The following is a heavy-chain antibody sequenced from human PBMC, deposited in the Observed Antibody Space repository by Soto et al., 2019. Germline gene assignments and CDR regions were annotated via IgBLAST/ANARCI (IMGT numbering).Heavy chain of an antibody. J-gene: IGHJ6*02. CDR2: IITFFGAA. V-gene: IGHV1-69*01. CDR3: ARGGKERFRGSGMDV. Sequence: QVQLVQSGAEVRKPGSSMRVSCKASGDRFNTYAFNWVRQAPGQGLEWLGGIITFFGAAMYAQKFQGRVTITADEFMTTAYMELSSLTSEDTAVYYCARGGKERFRGSGMDVWGQGTTVTVSS. D-gene: IGHD1-1*01. CDR1: GDRFNTYA.